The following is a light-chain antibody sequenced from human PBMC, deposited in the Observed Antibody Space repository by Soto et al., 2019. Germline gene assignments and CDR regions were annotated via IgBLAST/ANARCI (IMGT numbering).Light chain of an antibody. CDR2: SAS. CDR1: QDINVY. J-gene: IGKJ2*01. Sequence: DIQMTQSPSSVSASIGDTVTITCRASQDINVYVNWYQQKPGEVPKLLIYSASTLHSGVPSRFTGSGSETDFTLTIRSLQPEDFATYYCQHLYVAPYTFGQGTKVDI. V-gene: IGKV1-39*01. CDR3: QHLYVAPYT.